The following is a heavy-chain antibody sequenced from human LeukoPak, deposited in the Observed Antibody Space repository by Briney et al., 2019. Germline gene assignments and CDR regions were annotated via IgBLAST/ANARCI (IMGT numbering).Heavy chain of an antibody. CDR2: IYYSGST. D-gene: IGHD6-13*01. CDR3: ARDVIAAAGYYYYGIDV. V-gene: IGHV4-59*01. CDR1: GGSISSYY. J-gene: IGHJ6*02. Sequence: SETLSLTCTVSGGSISSYYWSWIRQPPGKGLEWIGYIYYSGSTNYNPSLKSRVTISVDTSKNQFSLKLSSVTAADTAVYYCARDVIAAAGYYYYGIDVWGQGTTVTVSS.